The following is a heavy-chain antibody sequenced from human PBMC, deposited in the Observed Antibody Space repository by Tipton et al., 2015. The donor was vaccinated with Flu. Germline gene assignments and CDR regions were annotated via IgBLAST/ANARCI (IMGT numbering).Heavy chain of an antibody. CDR2: IYTSGST. CDR1: GGSISSGSYY. D-gene: IGHD3-10*01. J-gene: IGHJ4*02. Sequence: TLSLTRTVSGGSISSGSYYWSWIRQPAGKGLEWIGRIYTSGSTNYNPSLKSRVTISVDTSKNQFSLKLSSVTAADTAVYYCARDYGGHVYYWGQGTLVTVSS. V-gene: IGHV4-61*02. CDR3: ARDYGGHVYY.